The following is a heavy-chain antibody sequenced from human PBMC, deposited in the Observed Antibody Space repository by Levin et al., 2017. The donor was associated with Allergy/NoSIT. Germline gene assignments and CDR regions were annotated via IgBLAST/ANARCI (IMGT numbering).Heavy chain of an antibody. CDR3: AGSNVWHDRIWFDP. J-gene: IGHJ5*02. V-gene: IGHV3-48*03. CDR2: ISSTTSTI. CDR1: GFAFNTYE. Sequence: GESLKISCAGSGFAFNTYEMNWVRQSPGKGLEWISYISSTTSTIQYADSVSGRFTISRDNAKNSVYLQMNRLRAEDTAVYYCAGSNVWHDRIWFDPWGQGTLVTVSS. D-gene: IGHD1-1*01.